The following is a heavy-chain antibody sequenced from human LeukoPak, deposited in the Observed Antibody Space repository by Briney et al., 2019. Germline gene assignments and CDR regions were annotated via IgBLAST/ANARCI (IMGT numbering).Heavy chain of an antibody. D-gene: IGHD2-15*01. V-gene: IGHV1-18*01. J-gene: IGHJ3*02. Sequence: ASVKVSCKASAYSFSDYYMHWVRQAPGQGLEWMGWISAYNGNTNYAQKLQGRVTMTTDTSTSTAYMELRSLRSDDTAVYYCARDIVVVVAATSDDFDIWGQGTMVTVSS. CDR2: ISAYNGNT. CDR1: AYSFSDYY. CDR3: ARDIVVVVAATSDDFDI.